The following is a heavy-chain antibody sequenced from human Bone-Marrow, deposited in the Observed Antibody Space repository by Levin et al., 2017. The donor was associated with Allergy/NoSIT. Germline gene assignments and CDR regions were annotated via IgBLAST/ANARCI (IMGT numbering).Heavy chain of an antibody. D-gene: IGHD6-19*01. CDR1: GYTFNDYY. CDR2: INPKTGGT. V-gene: IGHV1-2*06. J-gene: IGHJ4*02. Sequence: PGESLKISCKASGYTFNDYYIHWMRQAPGQGLEWMGRINPKTGGTDYPLRFEGRVTMTRDTSINTAYMELSNLRGDDTAFYFCARDTSGWKPAYWGQGTPVTVSS. CDR3: ARDTSGWKPAY.